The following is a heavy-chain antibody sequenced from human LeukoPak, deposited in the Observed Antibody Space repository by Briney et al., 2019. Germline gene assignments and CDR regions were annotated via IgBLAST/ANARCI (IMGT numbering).Heavy chain of an antibody. D-gene: IGHD3-3*01. CDR3: ATDRGWRTSGYYLYYFEY. J-gene: IGHJ4*02. Sequence: PGGSLRLSCAASGFIFTNYFMSWVRQAPGKGLEWVASIEHDGSEKYYVDSVRGRFTISRDNTMNSLYLQMSSLRAEDTAVYYCATDRGWRTSGYYLYYFEYWGQGTLVTYSS. CDR1: GFIFTNYF. CDR2: IEHDGSEK. V-gene: IGHV3-7*01.